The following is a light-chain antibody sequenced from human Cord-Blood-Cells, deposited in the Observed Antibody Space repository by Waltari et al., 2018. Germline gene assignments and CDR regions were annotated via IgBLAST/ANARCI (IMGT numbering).Light chain of an antibody. J-gene: IGLJ2*01. CDR1: KSGDKY. CDR2: QAS. V-gene: IGLV3-1*01. CDR3: QAWDSSTAV. Sequence: SYELTPPPSVSVSPGQTLSITCSGDKSGDKYACWYQQKPGQSPVLVIYQASKRPSGIPERFSGSNSGNTATLTISGTQAMDEADYYCQAWDSSTAVFGGGTELTVL.